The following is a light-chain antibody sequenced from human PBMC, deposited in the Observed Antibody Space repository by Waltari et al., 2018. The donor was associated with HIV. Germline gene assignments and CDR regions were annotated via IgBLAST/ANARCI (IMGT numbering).Light chain of an antibody. Sequence: QSALTQPPSASGSPGQSVTISCTGTSNDVGAYDYFSWYQQHPGRAPKLLIYEVTKRPSGVPDRFSGSKSGNTASLTVSGLQAEDDGHYYCTSYVDNYHVFFGGGTKLTVL. CDR1: SNDVGAYDY. CDR2: EVT. V-gene: IGLV2-8*01. J-gene: IGLJ2*01. CDR3: TSYVDNYHVF.